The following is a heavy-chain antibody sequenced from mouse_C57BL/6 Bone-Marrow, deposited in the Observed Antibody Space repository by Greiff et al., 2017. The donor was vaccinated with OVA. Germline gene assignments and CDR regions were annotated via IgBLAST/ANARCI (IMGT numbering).Heavy chain of an antibody. V-gene: IGHV1-55*01. CDR2: IYPGSGST. CDR3: AREELFYYGSSSPLYWYFEV. Sequence: QVQLQQPGAELVKPGASVKMSCKASGYTFTSYWITWVKQRPGQGLEWIGDIYPGSGSTNYNEKFKSKATLTVDTVSSTAYMHLSSLISEDSVVYYCAREELFYYGSSSPLYWYFEVWGTGTTVTVSS. D-gene: IGHD1-1*01. J-gene: IGHJ1*03. CDR1: GYTFTSYW.